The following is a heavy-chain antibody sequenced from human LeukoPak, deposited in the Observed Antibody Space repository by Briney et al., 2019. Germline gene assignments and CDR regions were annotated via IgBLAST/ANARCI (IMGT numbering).Heavy chain of an antibody. CDR2: ISGSGGST. V-gene: IGHV3-23*01. CDR1: GFIFSTYA. Sequence: GGSLRLSCATSGFIFSTYALSWVRQAPGRGLEWASSISGSGGSTYHADSVKGRFTISRDSSKNTLYLQMNSLRAEDTAIYYCARVIRAAPGKGYFDYWGQGTLVTVSS. D-gene: IGHD6-13*01. J-gene: IGHJ4*02. CDR3: ARVIRAAPGKGYFDY.